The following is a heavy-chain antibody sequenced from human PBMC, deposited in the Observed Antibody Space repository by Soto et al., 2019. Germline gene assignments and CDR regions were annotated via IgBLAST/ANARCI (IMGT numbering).Heavy chain of an antibody. CDR3: AKGGSSWTEWFDP. V-gene: IGHV1-2*02. CDR2: INPSSGGT. Sequence: QVQLVQSGAEVKKPGASVKVSCKASGYPLTAKYLHWVRQAPGQGLEWMGWINPSSGGTKEAQKFRGRVTMTRDTSISAAYMELSRLTSDDTAVYYCAKGGSSWTEWFDPWGQGNLVTVSS. CDR1: GYPLTAKY. D-gene: IGHD6-13*01. J-gene: IGHJ5*02.